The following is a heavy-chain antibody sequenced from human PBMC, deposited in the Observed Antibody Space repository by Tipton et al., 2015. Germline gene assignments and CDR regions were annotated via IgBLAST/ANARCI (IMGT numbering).Heavy chain of an antibody. Sequence: TLSLTCNVSSRSMIGYYWSWIRQPPGKGLEWIGYFYYSGRTNYNPSLESRVTISLDTSKNQFSLRLTSVTAADTAVYYCARGVQYDYWNGCPFFYNWGQGTVVTVSS. CDR2: FYYSGRT. CDR3: ARGVQYDYWNGCPFFYN. V-gene: IGHV4-59*01. J-gene: IGHJ4*02. CDR1: SRSMIGYY. D-gene: IGHD3/OR15-3a*01.